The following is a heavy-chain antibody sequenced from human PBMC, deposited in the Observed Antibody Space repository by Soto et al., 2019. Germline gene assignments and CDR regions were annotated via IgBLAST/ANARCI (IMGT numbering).Heavy chain of an antibody. Sequence: SETLSPTCTGSGGSVSSGSYYWGWVRQPPGKGLEWIGYIYYSGSTNYNPSLKSRVTISVDTSKNQFSLKLSSVTAADTAVYYCAREGGYTTVSLPGEPYPVLDVWGKGTTVTVSS. D-gene: IGHD3-16*01. CDR3: AREGGYTTVSLPGEPYPVLDV. V-gene: IGHV4-61*01. CDR1: GGSVSSGSYY. CDR2: IYYSGST. J-gene: IGHJ6*04.